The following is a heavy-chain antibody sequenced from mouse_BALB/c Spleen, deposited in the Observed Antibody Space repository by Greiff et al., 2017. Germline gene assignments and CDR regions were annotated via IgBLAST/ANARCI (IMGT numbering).Heavy chain of an antibody. CDR3: ARKEGSPFAY. Sequence: VMLVESGPGLVQPSQSLSITCTVSGFSLTSYGVHWVRQSPGKGLEWLGVIWSGGSTDYNAAFISRLSISKDNSKSQVFFKMNSLQANDTAIYYCARKEGSPFAYWGQGTLVTVSA. CDR2: IWSGGST. V-gene: IGHV2-2*02. CDR1: GFSLTSYG. J-gene: IGHJ3*01.